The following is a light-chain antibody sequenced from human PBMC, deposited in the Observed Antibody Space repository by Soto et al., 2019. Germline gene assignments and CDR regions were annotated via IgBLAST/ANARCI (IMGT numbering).Light chain of an antibody. J-gene: IGLJ2*01. V-gene: IGLV8-61*01. CDR1: SGSVSSSFY. Sequence: QTVVTQEPSFSVSPGGTVTITCGLSSGSVSSSFYTTWYQQTPGQAPRTLIYNTKSRFSGVPDRFSGSILGNKAALTITGAQADDECDYFCVLYMGSYVVFGGGTKLTVL. CDR3: VLYMGSYVV. CDR2: NTK.